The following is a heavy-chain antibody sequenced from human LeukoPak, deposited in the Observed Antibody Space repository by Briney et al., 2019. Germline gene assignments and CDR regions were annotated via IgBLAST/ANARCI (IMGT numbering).Heavy chain of an antibody. D-gene: IGHD6-13*01. V-gene: IGHV4-61*01. CDR1: GGSVSSGSYY. J-gene: IGHJ4*02. Sequence: SETLSLTCTVSGGSVSSGSYYWSWIRQPPGEGLEWIGYIYYSGSTNYNPSLKSRVTISVDTSKNQFSLKLSSVTAADTAVYYCARESTAAGAFDYWGQGTLVTVSS. CDR3: ARESTAAGAFDY. CDR2: IYYSGST.